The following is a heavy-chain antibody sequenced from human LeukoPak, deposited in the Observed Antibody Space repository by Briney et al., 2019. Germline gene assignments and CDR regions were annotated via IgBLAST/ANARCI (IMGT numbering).Heavy chain of an antibody. D-gene: IGHD6-13*01. V-gene: IGHV3-48*03. Sequence: GGSLRLSCAASGFTFSSYEMNWVRQAPGKGLEWVSYISSSGSTIYYADSVKGRFTISRDNAKNSLYLQMNSLRAEDTAVYYCAKTAGIAAAADFDYWGQGTLVTVSS. CDR1: GFTFSSYE. CDR2: ISSSGSTI. J-gene: IGHJ4*02. CDR3: AKTAGIAAAADFDY.